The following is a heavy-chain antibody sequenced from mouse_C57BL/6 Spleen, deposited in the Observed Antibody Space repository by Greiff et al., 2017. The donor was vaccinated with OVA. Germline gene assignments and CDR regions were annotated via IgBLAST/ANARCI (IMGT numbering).Heavy chain of an antibody. CDR3: ASYFFDY. CDR2: INPSTGGT. J-gene: IGHJ2*01. Sequence: EVQLQQSGPELVKPGASVKISCKASGYSFTGYYMNRVKQSPEKSLEWIGEINPSTGGTTYNQKFKAKATLTVDKSSSTAYMQLKSLTSEDSAVYYCASYFFDYWGQGTTLTVSS. CDR1: GYSFTGYY. V-gene: IGHV1-42*01. D-gene: IGHD1-1*01.